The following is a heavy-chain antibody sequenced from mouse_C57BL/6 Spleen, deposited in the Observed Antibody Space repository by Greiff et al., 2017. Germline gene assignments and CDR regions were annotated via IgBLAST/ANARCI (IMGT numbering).Heavy chain of an antibody. CDR2: INPSNGGT. Sequence: VQLQQSGTELVKPGASVKLSCKASGYTFTSYWMHWVKQRPGQGLEWIGNINPSNGGTNYNETFKSKATLTVDKSSSTAYMQLSSLTSEDSAVYYCARGVLYDYYFDYWGQGTTLTVSS. J-gene: IGHJ2*01. V-gene: IGHV1-53*01. CDR1: GYTFTSYW. D-gene: IGHD2-4*01. CDR3: ARGVLYDYYFDY.